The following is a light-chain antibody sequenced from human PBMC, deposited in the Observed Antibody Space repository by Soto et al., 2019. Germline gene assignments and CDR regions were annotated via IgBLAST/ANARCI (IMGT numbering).Light chain of an antibody. V-gene: IGKV3-20*01. J-gene: IGKJ1*01. CDR3: QHFGDSVWT. CDR2: AVS. CDR1: QSVSSSS. Sequence: DIVLTQSPGTLSLSPGQRATLSCRASQSVSSSSVAWYRQRPGQAPRLLIYAVSSRAIDTPDRFSGSGSGTDFTLTISRLEPEDFAVYYCQHFGDSVWTFGQGTKVEI.